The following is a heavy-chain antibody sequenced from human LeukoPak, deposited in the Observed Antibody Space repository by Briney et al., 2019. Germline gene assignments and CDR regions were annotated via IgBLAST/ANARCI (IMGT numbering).Heavy chain of an antibody. D-gene: IGHD3-22*01. V-gene: IGHV3-23*01. CDR3: AKNPHYYYRSGYYVS. J-gene: IGHJ4*02. CDR1: GFTFRSYA. Sequence: GGSLRVSCAASGFTFRSYAMCWFRQAPGEGLGWVSAISGSGGSTCYADSVKGRFTISRDNSDYTLYLQVNSLRAEDTAVCYFAKNPHYYYRSGYYVSWGQGTLVTVSS. CDR2: ISGSGGST.